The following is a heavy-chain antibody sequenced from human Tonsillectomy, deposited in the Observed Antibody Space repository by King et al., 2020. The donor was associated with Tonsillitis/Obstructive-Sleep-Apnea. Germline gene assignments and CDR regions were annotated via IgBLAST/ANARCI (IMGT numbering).Heavy chain of an antibody. CDR2: ISSRGSTK. CDR3: AGERGPGVYY. Sequence: VQLVESGGGLVQPGESLRLSCAASGFTFSSYEMNWVRQAPGKGLEWVSYISSRGSTKYYADSVKGRFTISRDNAKNSLYLQMNSLRAEDTAVYYCAGERGPGVYYWGQGTLVTVSS. CDR1: GFTFSSYE. J-gene: IGHJ4*02. D-gene: IGHD7-27*01. V-gene: IGHV3-48*03.